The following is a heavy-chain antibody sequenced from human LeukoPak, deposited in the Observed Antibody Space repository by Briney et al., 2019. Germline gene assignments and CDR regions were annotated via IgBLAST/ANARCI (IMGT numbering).Heavy chain of an antibody. CDR2: IIGTGDST. D-gene: IGHD5-12*01. CDR3: AKSQRGYAPRRTYFYYMDV. CDR1: GFPFGTKA. V-gene: IGHV3-23*01. J-gene: IGHJ6*03. Sequence: GGSLEFSGPAPGFPFGTKAMGWVRQAPGKGLDWASPIIGTGDSTYYADSVKGRFIISRDSSKNTLYLQMNSLRAEDTAVYYCAKSQRGYAPRRTYFYYMDVWGKGTTVTVSS.